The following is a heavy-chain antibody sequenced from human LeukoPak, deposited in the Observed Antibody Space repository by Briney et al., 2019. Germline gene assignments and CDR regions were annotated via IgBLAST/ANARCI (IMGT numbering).Heavy chain of an antibody. CDR2: ITSSSTTI. CDR3: ARGRNMDF. Sequence: PGGSLRLSCAASGFTFSSYNMNWVRQAPGKGLEWVSYITSSSTTIYSADSVKGRFTISRDNARNSLYLQMDSLRDEDTAVYYCARGRNMDFWGQGTLVTVSS. V-gene: IGHV3-48*02. D-gene: IGHD2/OR15-2a*01. J-gene: IGHJ4*02. CDR1: GFTFSSYN.